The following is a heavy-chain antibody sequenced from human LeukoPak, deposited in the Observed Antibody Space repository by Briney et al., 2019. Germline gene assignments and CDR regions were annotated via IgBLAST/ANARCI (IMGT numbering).Heavy chain of an antibody. CDR3: AKEADDWLLTPGFGAFDI. J-gene: IGHJ3*02. Sequence: GGSLRLSCAASGFTFSSYAMSWVRQAPGEGLEWVSAISGSGGSTYYADSVKGRFTISRDNSKNTLYLQMNSLRAEDTAVYYCAKEADDWLLTPGFGAFDIWGQGTMVTVSS. V-gene: IGHV3-23*01. CDR2: ISGSGGST. CDR1: GFTFSSYA. D-gene: IGHD3-9*01.